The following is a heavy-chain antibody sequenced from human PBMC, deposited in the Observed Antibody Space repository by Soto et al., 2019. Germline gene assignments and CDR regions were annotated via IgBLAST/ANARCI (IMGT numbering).Heavy chain of an antibody. Sequence: QVQLQESGPGLVKPSETLSLTCTVSGDSVSNYYWSWIRQPAGRGLEWIGRVYSGGATNYNPSLNGRVTMSVNTSMNQFSLRLSSVTAADTAIYYCTKGPNWNYYYYGVDVWGQGTAVTVSS. CDR2: VYSGGAT. J-gene: IGHJ6*02. D-gene: IGHD1-20*01. CDR1: GDSVSNYY. V-gene: IGHV4-4*07. CDR3: TKGPNWNYYYYGVDV.